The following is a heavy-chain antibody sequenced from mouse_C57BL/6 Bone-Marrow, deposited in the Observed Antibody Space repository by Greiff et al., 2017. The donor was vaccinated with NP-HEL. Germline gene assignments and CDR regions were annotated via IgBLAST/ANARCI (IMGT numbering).Heavy chain of an antibody. Sequence: QVHVKQSGAELAKPGASVKLSCKASGYTFTSYWMHWVKQRPGQGLEWIGYINPSSGYTKYNQKFKDKATLTADKSSSTAYMQLSSLTYEDSAVYYCAREEAQATLVRYYFDYWGQGTTLTVSS. D-gene: IGHD3-2*02. CDR1: GYTFTSYW. V-gene: IGHV1-7*01. CDR2: INPSSGYT. J-gene: IGHJ2*01. CDR3: AREEAQATLVRYYFDY.